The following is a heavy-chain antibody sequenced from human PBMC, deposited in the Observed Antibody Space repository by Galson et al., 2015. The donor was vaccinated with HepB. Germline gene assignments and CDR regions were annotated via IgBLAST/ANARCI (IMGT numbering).Heavy chain of an antibody. CDR3: ARVSLRTPDVCGGGCYSRSSGEDFVY. CDR1: GGTFSSYA. J-gene: IGHJ4*02. D-gene: IGHD2-15*01. CDR2: IIPIFGTA. Sequence: SVKVSCKASGGTFSSYAISWVRQAPGQGLEWMGGIIPIFGTANYAQKFQGRVTITADKSTSTAYMELSSLRSEDTAVYYCARVSLRTPDVCGGGCYSRSSGEDFVYWGQGTLATVSS. V-gene: IGHV1-69*06.